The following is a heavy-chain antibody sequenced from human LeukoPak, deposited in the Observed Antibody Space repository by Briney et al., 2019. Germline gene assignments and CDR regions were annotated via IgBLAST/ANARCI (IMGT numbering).Heavy chain of an antibody. CDR3: ARDSVTTY. D-gene: IGHD4-17*01. J-gene: IGHJ4*02. CDR1: GLKFDDYG. V-gene: IGHV3-20*04. CDR2: INWNGGSR. Sequence: PGGSLSLSCAASGLKFDDYGMSWVRQVPGKELEWVSGINWNGGSRGYADSVKGRFTISRDNAKNSLYLQMNSLRAEDTAVYYCARDSVTTYWGQGTLVTVSS.